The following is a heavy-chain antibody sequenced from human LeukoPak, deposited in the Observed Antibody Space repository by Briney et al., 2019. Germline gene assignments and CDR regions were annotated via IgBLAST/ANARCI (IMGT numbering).Heavy chain of an antibody. J-gene: IGHJ5*02. CDR2: INPDSGGT. CDR1: GYTFTDYY. V-gene: IGHV1-2*02. Sequence: ASVKVSCKASGYTFTDYYIHWVQQAPGQRLEWVGWINPDSGGTNYAQNFQGRVTMTRDTSISTAYMELSRLRSDDTAVFYCTREARAGNWFDPWGQGTLVTVSS. CDR3: TREARAGNWFDP.